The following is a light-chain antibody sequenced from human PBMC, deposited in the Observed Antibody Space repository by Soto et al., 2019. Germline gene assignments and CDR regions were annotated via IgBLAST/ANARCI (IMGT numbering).Light chain of an antibody. CDR2: DNN. CDR1: SSNIGSNL. V-gene: IGLV1-51*01. Sequence: QSVLTQPPSVSAAPGQKVTISCSGSSSNIGSNLVSWYQQLPGTAPKLLIYDNNKRPSGIPDRFSGSKSGTSASLGITGLQTGDEADYSCATWDSSLSAWLFGGGTQLTVL. CDR3: ATWDSSLSAWL. J-gene: IGLJ3*02.